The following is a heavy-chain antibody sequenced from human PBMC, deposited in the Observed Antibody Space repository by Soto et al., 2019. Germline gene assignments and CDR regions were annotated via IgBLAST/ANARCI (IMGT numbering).Heavy chain of an antibody. CDR1: GGSISNFY. Sequence: QVQLQESGPGLVKPSETLSLTCTVSGGSISNFYWTWIRQPPGKGLEWIGNVHYSGSTNYNPSLKSRVNTSVDTAKNQLSLNLSSVTAADTAVYYCARHKAAGSDRGGMDVWGQGTTVTVSS. V-gene: IGHV4-59*08. CDR2: VHYSGST. CDR3: ARHKAAGSDRGGMDV. J-gene: IGHJ6*02. D-gene: IGHD6-25*01.